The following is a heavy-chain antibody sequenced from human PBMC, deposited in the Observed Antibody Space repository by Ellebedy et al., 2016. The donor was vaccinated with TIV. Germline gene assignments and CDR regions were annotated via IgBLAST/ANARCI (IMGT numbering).Heavy chain of an antibody. V-gene: IGHV3-7*03. J-gene: IGHJ3*02. CDR3: ARDPGSSAFDI. CDR1: GFTFSASW. CDR2: INQDESKK. Sequence: GESLKISXAASGFTFSASWMSWVRQAPGKGLEFVANINQDESKKNYVDSVKGRFSISRDNAKNSMYLQMDSLRVEDTAVYFCARDPGSSAFDIWGRGTMVTVSS.